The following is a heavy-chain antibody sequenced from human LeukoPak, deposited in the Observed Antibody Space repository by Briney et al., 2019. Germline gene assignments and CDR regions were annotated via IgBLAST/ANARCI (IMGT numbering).Heavy chain of an antibody. J-gene: IGHJ3*02. CDR3: ARHRSGGSQDDAFDI. V-gene: IGHV3-7*01. CDR2: IKQDGSEK. CDR1: EFTFSTYW. Sequence: GGSLRLSCAASEFTFSTYWMTWARQAPGKGLEWVADIKQDGSEKYYVDSVKGRFTIPRQNAKNSLLLQMTSLRAEGTAVYYCARHRSGGSQDDAFDIWGQGTLVTVSS. D-gene: IGHD2-15*01.